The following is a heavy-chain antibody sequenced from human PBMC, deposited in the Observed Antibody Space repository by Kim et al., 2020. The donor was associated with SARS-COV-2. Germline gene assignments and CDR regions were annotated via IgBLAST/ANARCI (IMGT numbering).Heavy chain of an antibody. CDR2: INAGNGNT. J-gene: IGHJ4*02. CDR3: ARDYRGGNSGWYMRTFDY. CDR1: GYTFTSYA. Sequence: ASVKVSCKASGYTFTSYAMHWVRQAPGQRLEWMGWINAGNGNTKYSQKFQGRVTITRDTSASTAYMELSSLRSEDTAVYYCARDYRGGNSGWYMRTFDYWGQGTLVTVSS. V-gene: IGHV1-3*01. D-gene: IGHD6-19*01.